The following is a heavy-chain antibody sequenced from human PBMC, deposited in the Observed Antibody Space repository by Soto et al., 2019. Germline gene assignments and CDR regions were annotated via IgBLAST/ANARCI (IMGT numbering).Heavy chain of an antibody. CDR1: GFTFSSYA. D-gene: IGHD3-16*02. V-gene: IGHV3-30*18. CDR3: AKALGELSPESFDY. J-gene: IGHJ4*02. CDR2: MSYDGNNQ. Sequence: QVQLVESGGGVVRPGRSLRLSCAASGFTFSSYAMHWVRQAPGKGLEWVAIMSYDGNNQYYADSVKGRFTISRDNFKNTLYLQMNSLRAEDTAVYYCAKALGELSPESFDYWGQGILVTVSS.